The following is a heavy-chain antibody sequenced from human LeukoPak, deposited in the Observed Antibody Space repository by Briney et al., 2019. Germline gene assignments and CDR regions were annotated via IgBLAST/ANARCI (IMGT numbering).Heavy chain of an antibody. CDR2: ISSSGSTI. D-gene: IGHD2-2*01. J-gene: IGHJ4*02. Sequence: PGGSLRPSCAASKFTFSSYGMNWVRQAPGKGLEWVSYISSSGSTIYYADSVKGRFTISRDNTKRSLYLQMDSLRAEDTAVYYCARPKLGYCSSVTCSAPNYYFDYWGQGTLVTDSS. CDR3: ARPKLGYCSSVTCSAPNYYFDY. V-gene: IGHV3-48*01. CDR1: KFTFSSYG.